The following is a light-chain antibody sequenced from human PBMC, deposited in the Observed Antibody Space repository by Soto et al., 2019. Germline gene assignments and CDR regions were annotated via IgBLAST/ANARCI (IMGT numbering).Light chain of an antibody. CDR2: ATS. V-gene: IGKV1-9*01. Sequence: IRMTQSPSSLSASVGDRVTITCRASQGISSYLAWYQQKPGKAPKLLIYATSTLQGGVPSRFSGSGSGTDFTLTISSLQPEDFATYYCQQLSTYPRTFGQGTKVDI. J-gene: IGKJ1*01. CDR1: QGISSY. CDR3: QQLSTYPRT.